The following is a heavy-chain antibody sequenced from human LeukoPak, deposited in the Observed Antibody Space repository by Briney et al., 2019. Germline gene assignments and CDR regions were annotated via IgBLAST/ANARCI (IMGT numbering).Heavy chain of an antibody. CDR1: GGSISSGSYC. J-gene: IGHJ4*02. V-gene: IGHV4-61*02. D-gene: IGHD3-10*01. CDR3: ARDMYYYGSGSYRFDY. Sequence: PSETLSLTCTVSGGSISSGSYCWSWIRQPAGKGLEWIGRTHTSGSTNYNPSLKSRVTMSVDTSKNQFSLKLSSVTAADTAVYYCARDMYYYGSGSYRFDYWGQGTLVTVSS. CDR2: THTSGST.